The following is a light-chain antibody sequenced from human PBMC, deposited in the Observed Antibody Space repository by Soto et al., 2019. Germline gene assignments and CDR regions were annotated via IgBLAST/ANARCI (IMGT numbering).Light chain of an antibody. CDR3: QQYGRT. CDR2: GAS. CDR1: QSVSSN. V-gene: IGKV3-15*01. Sequence: EIVMTQSPATLSVSPGARVPLSCRASQSVSSNLAWYQQKPGQAPRLLIYGASTRATGIPARFSGSGSGTDFTLTISRLEPEDFAVYYCQQYGRTFGQGTKVDI. J-gene: IGKJ1*01.